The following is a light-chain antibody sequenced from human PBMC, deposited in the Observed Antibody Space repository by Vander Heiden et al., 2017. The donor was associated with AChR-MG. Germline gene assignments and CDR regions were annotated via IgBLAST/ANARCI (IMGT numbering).Light chain of an antibody. CDR3: AAWDDSLSVVV. V-gene: IGLV1-47*01. CDR2: RNN. J-gene: IGLJ3*02. Sequence: QSVLTQPPSASGTPGQRVTISCSGSSSNIGSNYVYWYQQLPGTAPELLIYRNNQRPSGVPDRLSGSKSDTSASLAISRLRSEDEADYYCAAWDDSLSVVVFGGGTKLTVL. CDR1: SSNIGSNY.